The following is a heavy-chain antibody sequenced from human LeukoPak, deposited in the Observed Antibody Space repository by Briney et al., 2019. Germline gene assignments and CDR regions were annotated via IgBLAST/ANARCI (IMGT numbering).Heavy chain of an antibody. CDR1: GGSISSYY. V-gene: IGHV4-59*01. CDR3: ARDPMNDYYYYGMDV. Sequence: SETLSLTCTVSGGSISSYYWSWIRQPPGKGLEWIGHIYGSGSTNYNPSLKSRVTLSVDTSKNQFSLKLSSVTAADTAVYYCARDPMNDYYYYGMDVWGQGTTVTVSS. J-gene: IGHJ6*02. CDR2: IYGSGST. D-gene: IGHD1-1*01.